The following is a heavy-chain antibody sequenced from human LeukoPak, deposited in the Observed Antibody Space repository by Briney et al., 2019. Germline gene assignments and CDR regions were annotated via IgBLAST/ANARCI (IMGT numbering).Heavy chain of an antibody. J-gene: IGHJ5*02. Sequence: SVKVSCKASGGTFSSYAISWVRQAPGQGLEWMGGIIPIFGTANYAQKFQGRVTITADESASTAYMELSSLRSEDTAVYYCAREGYCSGGSCYSRWFDPWGQGTLVTVSS. CDR3: AREGYCSGGSCYSRWFDP. CDR2: IIPIFGTA. CDR1: GGTFSSYA. V-gene: IGHV1-69*13. D-gene: IGHD2-15*01.